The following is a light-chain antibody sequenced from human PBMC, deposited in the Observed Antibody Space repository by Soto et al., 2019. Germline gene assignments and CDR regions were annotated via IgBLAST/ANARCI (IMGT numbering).Light chain of an antibody. J-gene: IGKJ4*01. CDR1: QSVSSSY. CDR3: QQYGSSTLT. V-gene: IGKV3-20*01. CDR2: GAS. Sequence: DIVLTQSPGTLSLSPGERATLSCRASQSVSSSYLAWYQQKPGQAPRLLIYGASSRATGIPDRFSGSGSGTDFTLTISRLEPEDCAVYYCQQYGSSTLTFGGGTKVEIK.